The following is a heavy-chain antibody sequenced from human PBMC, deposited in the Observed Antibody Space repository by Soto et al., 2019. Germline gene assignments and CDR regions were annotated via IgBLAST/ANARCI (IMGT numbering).Heavy chain of an antibody. Sequence: GVHRLSSTASGFNFGSYAMSWVRQAPGKGLEWVSTISSSGAGTYYADSVKGRFTISRDNSKNTLYLQTNSLRAEDTAVFYCAKDRHSGSYFPFDYWGQGILVTVSS. CDR2: ISSSGAGT. J-gene: IGHJ4*02. CDR3: AKDRHSGSYFPFDY. CDR1: GFNFGSYA. V-gene: IGHV3-23*01. D-gene: IGHD1-26*01.